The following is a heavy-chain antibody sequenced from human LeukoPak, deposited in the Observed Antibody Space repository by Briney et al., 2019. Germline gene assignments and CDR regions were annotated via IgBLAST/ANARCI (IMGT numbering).Heavy chain of an antibody. V-gene: IGHV1-18*01. J-gene: IGHJ4*02. Sequence: VSVKVSCKASGYTFTSYGISWVRQAPGQGHEWMGWISVYNGNTNYAQKLQGRVTMTTDTSTSTAYMELRSLRSDDTAVYYCARAMVRGVTHPFDYWGQGTLVTVSS. CDR2: ISVYNGNT. CDR1: GYTFTSYG. CDR3: ARAMVRGVTHPFDY. D-gene: IGHD3-10*01.